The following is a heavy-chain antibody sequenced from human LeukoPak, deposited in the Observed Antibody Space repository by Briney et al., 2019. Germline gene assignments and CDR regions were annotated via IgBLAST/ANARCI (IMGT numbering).Heavy chain of an antibody. D-gene: IGHD4/OR15-4a*01. CDR3: ARVLTPFTRDRFDP. CDR2: IYHGGST. J-gene: IGHJ5*02. V-gene: IGHV4-34*01. Sequence: PSETLSLTCAVYGGSFSGYYWSWIRQPPGKGLEWIGEIYHGGSTTYNPSLKSRVTISVDTSKNQFSLKLSFVTAADTAVYYCARVLTPFTRDRFDPWGQGTLVTVSS. CDR1: GGSFSGYY.